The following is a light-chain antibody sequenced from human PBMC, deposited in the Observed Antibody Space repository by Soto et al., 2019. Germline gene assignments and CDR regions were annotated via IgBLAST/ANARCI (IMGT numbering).Light chain of an antibody. V-gene: IGKV3-11*01. CDR1: QTVRNNY. J-gene: IGKJ5*01. CDR2: DAS. Sequence: EIVLTQSPGTLSLSPGERATLSCRASQTVRNNYLAWYQQKPGQAPRLLIYDASNRATGIQARFSGSGSGTDFTLTISSLEPEDFAVYYCKQRSNWLITFGQGTRLEIK. CDR3: KQRSNWLIT.